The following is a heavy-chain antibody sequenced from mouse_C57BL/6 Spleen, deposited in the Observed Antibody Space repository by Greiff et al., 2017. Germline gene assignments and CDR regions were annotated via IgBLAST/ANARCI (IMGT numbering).Heavy chain of an antibody. CDR3: ARGGLRLYFDY. D-gene: IGHD2-4*01. CDR2: IYPGSGNT. V-gene: IGHV1-76*01. J-gene: IGHJ2*01. Sequence: LQESGAELVRPGASVKLSCKASGYTFTDYYINWVKQRPGQGLEWIARIYPGSGNTYYNEKFKGKATLTAEKSSSTAYMQLSSLTSEDSAVYFCARGGLRLYFDYWGQGTTLTVSS. CDR1: GYTFTDYY.